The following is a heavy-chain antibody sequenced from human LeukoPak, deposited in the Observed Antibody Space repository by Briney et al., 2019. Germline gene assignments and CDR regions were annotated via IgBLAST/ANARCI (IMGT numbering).Heavy chain of an antibody. CDR1: GYSFTSYW. D-gene: IGHD2-15*01. CDR2: IYPGDSDT. CDR3: ARLALGGCSGGSCYFDY. V-gene: IGHV5-51*01. J-gene: IGHJ4*02. Sequence: GESLKISCKGSGYSFTSYWIGWVRQMPGKGLEWMGIIYPGDSDTRYSPSFQGPVTISADKSISTAYLQWSSLKASDTAMYYCARLALGGCSGGSCYFDYWGQGTLVTVSS.